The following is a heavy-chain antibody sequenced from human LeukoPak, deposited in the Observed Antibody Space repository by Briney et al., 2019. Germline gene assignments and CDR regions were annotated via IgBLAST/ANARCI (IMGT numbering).Heavy chain of an antibody. D-gene: IGHD3-9*01. CDR3: ARSRSPLHYDILTGNFGWFDP. CDR2: IYPGDSDT. J-gene: IGHJ5*02. Sequence: LGESLKISCKGSGYSFTSYWIGWVRQMPGKGLEWMGIIYPGDSDTRYSPSFQGQVTISADKSISTAYLQWSSLKASDTAMYYCARSRSPLHYDILTGNFGWFDPWGQGTLVTVSS. CDR1: GYSFTSYW. V-gene: IGHV5-51*01.